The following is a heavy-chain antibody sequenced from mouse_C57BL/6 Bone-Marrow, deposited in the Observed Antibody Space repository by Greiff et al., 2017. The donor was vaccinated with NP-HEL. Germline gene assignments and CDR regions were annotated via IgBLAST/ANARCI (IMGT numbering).Heavy chain of an antibody. J-gene: IGHJ3*01. CDR2: INPGSGGT. V-gene: IGHV1-54*01. CDR1: GYAFTTYL. Sequence: QVQLKESGAELVRPGTSVKVSCKASGYAFTTYLIEWVKQRPGQGLEWIGVINPGSGGTNYNEKFKGKATLTADKSSSTAYMQLSSLTSEDSAVYFCARENSSGYWFAYWGQGTLVTVAA. D-gene: IGHD3-2*02. CDR3: ARENSSGYWFAY.